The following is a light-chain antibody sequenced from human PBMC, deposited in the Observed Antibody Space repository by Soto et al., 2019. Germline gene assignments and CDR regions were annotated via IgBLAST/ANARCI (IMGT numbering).Light chain of an antibody. CDR1: QSVSTH. CDR2: ETS. Sequence: EIVLKQSPPTLSLSPGERATLSCRASQSVSTHLAWYQQKPGQAPRLLIYETSNRATGIPARFSGSGSGTDFNLTISSLEPEDFAVYYCQQRGNWVAFGGGTKVEI. V-gene: IGKV3-11*01. J-gene: IGKJ4*01. CDR3: QQRGNWVA.